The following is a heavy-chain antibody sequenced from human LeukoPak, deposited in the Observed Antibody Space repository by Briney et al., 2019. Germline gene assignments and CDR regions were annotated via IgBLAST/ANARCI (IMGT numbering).Heavy chain of an antibody. CDR3: ARPSVGFDP. CDR1: GFTFSDYW. J-gene: IGHJ5*02. Sequence: GGSLRLSCAASGFTFSDYWMHWVRQAPGKGLVWLSRISGDGSSTSYADAVKGRFTISRDNAKNTLYLQMNSLRAEDTAVYYCARPSVGFDPWGQGTLVTVSS. V-gene: IGHV3-74*01. CDR2: ISGDGSST.